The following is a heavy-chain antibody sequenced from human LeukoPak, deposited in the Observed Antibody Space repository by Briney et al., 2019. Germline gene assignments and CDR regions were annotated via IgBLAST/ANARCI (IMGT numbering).Heavy chain of an antibody. J-gene: IGHJ6*02. CDR3: ARDYIPAGIYYYGMDV. CDR1: GYTFTSYG. Sequence: ASVKVSCKASGYTFTSYGISWVRQAPGKGLEWMGWISAYNGNTNYAQKLQGRVTMTTDTSTSTAYMELRSLRSDDTAVYYCARDYIPAGIYYYGMDVWGQGTTVTVSS. V-gene: IGHV1-18*01. D-gene: IGHD2-2*01. CDR2: ISAYNGNT.